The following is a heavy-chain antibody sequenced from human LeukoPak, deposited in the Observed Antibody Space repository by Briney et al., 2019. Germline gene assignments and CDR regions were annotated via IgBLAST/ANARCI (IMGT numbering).Heavy chain of an antibody. CDR1: GGTFSSYA. CDR2: IIPIFGTA. Sequence: ASVKVSCKASGGTFSSYAISWVRQAPGQGLERMGGIIPIFGTANYAQKFQGRVTITTDESTSTAYMELSSLRSEDTAVYYCARLTLQRVGTTPGWAFDIWGQGTMVTVSS. J-gene: IGHJ3*02. V-gene: IGHV1-69*05. CDR3: ARLTLQRVGTTPGWAFDI. D-gene: IGHD1-26*01.